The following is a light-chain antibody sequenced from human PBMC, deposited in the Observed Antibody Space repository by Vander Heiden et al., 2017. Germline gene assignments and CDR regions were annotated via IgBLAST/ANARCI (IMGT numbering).Light chain of an antibody. Sequence: QSVLTQPPSVSGAPGQRVPIPCTGSRSNIGAGYDVHWYQQLPGTAPKLLIYGNSNRPSGVPDRFSGSKSGTSASLAITGLQAEDEADYYCQSYDSSLSGPWVFGGGTKLTVL. V-gene: IGLV1-40*01. CDR3: QSYDSSLSGPWV. J-gene: IGLJ3*02. CDR2: GNS. CDR1: RSNIGAGYD.